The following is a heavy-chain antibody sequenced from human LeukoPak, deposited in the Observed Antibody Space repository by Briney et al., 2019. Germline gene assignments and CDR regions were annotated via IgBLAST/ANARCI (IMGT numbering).Heavy chain of an antibody. D-gene: IGHD3-16*01. V-gene: IGHV4-39*01. CDR3: TLGDV. CDR2: IYYSGST. Sequence: PSETLSLTCTVSGGSISGSTYYWGWIRQPPGKGLEWIGSIYYSGSTYYNPSLKSRVTISVDTSKNQFSLKLSSVTAADTAVYFCTLGDVWGQGSLVTVSS. J-gene: IGHJ4*02. CDR1: GGSISGSTYY.